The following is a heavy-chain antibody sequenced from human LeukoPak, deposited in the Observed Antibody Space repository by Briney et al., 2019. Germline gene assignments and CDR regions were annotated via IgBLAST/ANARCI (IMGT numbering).Heavy chain of an antibody. Sequence: ASVKVSCKAFGYTFISYAMHWVRQAPGQRLEWMGWINAGNGNTKYSQKFQGRVTITRDTSASTAYMELSSLRSEDTAVYYCASDSSWSTVGYWGQGTLVTVSS. V-gene: IGHV1-3*01. CDR3: ASDSSWSTVGY. CDR2: INAGNGNT. CDR1: GYTFISYA. J-gene: IGHJ4*02. D-gene: IGHD6-13*01.